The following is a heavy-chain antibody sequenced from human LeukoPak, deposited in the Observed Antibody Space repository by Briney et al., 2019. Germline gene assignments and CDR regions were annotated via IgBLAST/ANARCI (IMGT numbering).Heavy chain of an antibody. Sequence: SVKVSCKASGTFSTHALSWVRQAPGQGLEWMARVIPMFDTVIYAQKFQDRVTITTDKSTSTAYMGLSSLRSEDTAVYYCARDSKTLTTEPGHFDYWGQGTLVSVSP. D-gene: IGHD4-17*01. V-gene: IGHV1-69*05. CDR1: GTFSTHA. CDR3: ARDSKTLTTEPGHFDY. CDR2: VIPMFDTV. J-gene: IGHJ4*02.